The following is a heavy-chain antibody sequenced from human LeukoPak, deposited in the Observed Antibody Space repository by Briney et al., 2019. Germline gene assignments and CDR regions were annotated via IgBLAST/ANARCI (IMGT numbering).Heavy chain of an antibody. CDR1: GGSISSNCYS. CDR2: NYYSASN. V-gene: IGHV4-39*02. Sequence: SETLSLTCAVSGGSISSNCYSWVCHPPAQGQELEWVGSNYYSASNYYNLSLRSRVTIYVHTTKYHFNLKLSSVTDADTDVYDCARVILNYGDHPYFDYWGQGTLVTVSS. J-gene: IGHJ4*02. D-gene: IGHD4-17*01. CDR3: ARVILNYGDHPYFDY.